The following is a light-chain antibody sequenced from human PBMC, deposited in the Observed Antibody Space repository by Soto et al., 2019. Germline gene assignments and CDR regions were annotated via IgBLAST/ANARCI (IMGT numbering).Light chain of an antibody. CDR2: GAS. CDR1: QSVTSTY. CDR3: QQYGTSPPYT. J-gene: IGKJ2*01. V-gene: IGKV3-20*01. Sequence: EIVLTQSPGILSLSPGERATLSCRASQSVTSTYLAWYQQKPGQAPRLLIYGASSRATGVPDRFSGSGSWTDFTLTISRLETEDVAVYYCQQYGTSPPYTFGQGTKLEIK.